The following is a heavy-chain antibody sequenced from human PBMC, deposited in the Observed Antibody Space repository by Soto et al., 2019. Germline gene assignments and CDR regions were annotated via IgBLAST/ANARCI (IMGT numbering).Heavy chain of an antibody. CDR3: AKGKISTNTSTAIDS. J-gene: IGHJ5*01. V-gene: IGHV3-23*01. Sequence: GGSLRLSCAASGFTFSRDAMSWVRQAPGRGRGWVSTVSGPGGGRYYADSVKGRFTISRGNFKRSLYLQMTSLRAEDTAVYYCAKGKISTNTSTAIDSWGQGTLVTVSS. D-gene: IGHD2-8*01. CDR1: GFTFSRDA. CDR2: VSGPGGGR.